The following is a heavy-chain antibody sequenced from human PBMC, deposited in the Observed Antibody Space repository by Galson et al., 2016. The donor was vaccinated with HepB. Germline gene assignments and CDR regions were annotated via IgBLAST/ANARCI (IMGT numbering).Heavy chain of an antibody. Sequence: LSLTCTVSGGSISSSSYLWAWIRQPPGKGLEWIGEIFHSGSTTYNTSLKSRVTISLDKSKTQCSLTLSSVTAADTAVYYCARGGHEILAGYPTPYYYYGVDVWGQGTTVIVSS. CDR1: GGSISSSSYL. J-gene: IGHJ6*02. CDR2: IFHSGST. D-gene: IGHD3-9*01. CDR3: ARGGHEILAGYPTPYYYYGVDV. V-gene: IGHV4-39*07.